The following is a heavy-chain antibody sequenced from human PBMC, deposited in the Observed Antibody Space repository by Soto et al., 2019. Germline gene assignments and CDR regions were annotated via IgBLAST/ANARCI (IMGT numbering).Heavy chain of an antibody. D-gene: IGHD2-8*01. CDR3: ARAPMVISRSYFDN. CDR1: GGSISGFY. CDR2: ISYSGNT. Sequence: SETLSLTCTVSGGSISGFYWTWIRQPPGKGLEWIGYISYSGNTNYSPSLKSRVTISVDTSKRLLSLKLTSVTTADAAVYFCARAPMVISRSYFDNWGKGTPVTVSS. V-gene: IGHV4-59*12. J-gene: IGHJ4*02.